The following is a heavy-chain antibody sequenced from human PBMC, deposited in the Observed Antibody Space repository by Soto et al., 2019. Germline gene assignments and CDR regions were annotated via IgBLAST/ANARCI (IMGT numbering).Heavy chain of an antibody. CDR3: ARTLGIAAAGGYGMDV. CDR1: GGSISSYY. V-gene: IGHV4-59*01. J-gene: IGHJ6*02. CDR2: IYYSGST. D-gene: IGHD6-13*01. Sequence: TSETLSLTCTVSGGSISSYYWSWIRQPPGKGLEWIGYIYYSGSTNYNPSLKSRVTISVDTSKNQFSLKLSSVTAADTAVYYCARTLGIAAAGGYGMDVWGQGTTVTVS.